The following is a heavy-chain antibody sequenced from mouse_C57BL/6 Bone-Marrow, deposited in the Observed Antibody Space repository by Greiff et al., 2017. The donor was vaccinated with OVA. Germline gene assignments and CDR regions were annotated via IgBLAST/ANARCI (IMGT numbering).Heavy chain of an antibody. CDR2: IYPRSGNT. CDR3: ARGPTVVARDWYFDV. Sequence: QVQLKESGAELARPGASVKLSCKASGYTFTSYGISWVKQRTGQGLEWIGEIYPRSGNTYYNEKFKGKATLTADKSSSTAYMELRSLTSEDSAVYFCARGPTVVARDWYFDVWGTGTTVTVSS. V-gene: IGHV1-81*01. CDR1: GYTFTSYG. D-gene: IGHD1-1*01. J-gene: IGHJ1*03.